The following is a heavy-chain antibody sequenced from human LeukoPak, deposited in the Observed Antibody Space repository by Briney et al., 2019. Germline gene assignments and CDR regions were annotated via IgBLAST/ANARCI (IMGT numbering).Heavy chain of an antibody. J-gene: IGHJ6*04. Sequence: SETLSVTCAVYGGAFSGNYWSWIRQPPGKGLEWIGGMDHSGSTNYNPSLKSRVTISVDTSKNHFSLKLSSVTAADTAVYYCARGQGDAWSGYVLNVWGEGTTVTVSS. D-gene: IGHD3-3*01. CDR2: MDHSGST. V-gene: IGHV4-34*01. CDR3: ARGQGDAWSGYVLNV. CDR1: GGAFSGNY.